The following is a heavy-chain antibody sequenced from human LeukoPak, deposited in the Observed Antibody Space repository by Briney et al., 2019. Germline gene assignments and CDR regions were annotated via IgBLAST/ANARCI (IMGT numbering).Heavy chain of an antibody. V-gene: IGHV3-48*03. D-gene: IGHD5-18*01. J-gene: IGHJ4*02. Sequence: GGSLRLSCAASGFTFSSYEMNWVRQAPGKGLEWVSYISSSGSTIYYADSVKGRFTISRDNAKNSLYLQMNSLRAEDTAVYYCAREGLRTFRSFDYWGQGTLVTVSS. CDR3: AREGLRTFRSFDY. CDR1: GFTFSSYE. CDR2: ISSSGSTI.